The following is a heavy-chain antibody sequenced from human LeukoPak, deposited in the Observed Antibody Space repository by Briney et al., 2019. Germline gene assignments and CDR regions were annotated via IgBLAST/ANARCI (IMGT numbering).Heavy chain of an antibody. V-gene: IGHV1-69*13. D-gene: IGHD3-22*01. CDR1: GGTFSSYA. CDR3: ARGADDYYDSSGYYDY. CDR2: IIPIFGTA. J-gene: IGHJ4*02. Sequence: SVKVSCKASGGTFSSYAISWVRQAPGQGLEWMGGIIPIFGTANYAQKFQGRVTITADESTSTAYMELSSLRSEDTAVYYCARGADDYYDSSGYYDYWGQGTLVTVSS.